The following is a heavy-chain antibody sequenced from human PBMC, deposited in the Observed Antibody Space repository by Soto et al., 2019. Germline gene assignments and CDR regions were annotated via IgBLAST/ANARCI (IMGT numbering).Heavy chain of an antibody. CDR3: AREGPLSGDAFDI. V-gene: IGHV4-59*11. D-gene: IGHD3-16*01. CDR2: VSHSGST. CDR1: GGSIFSHL. J-gene: IGHJ3*02. Sequence: QVQLQESGPGLVKPSETLSLTCTVSGGSIFSHLWSWIRQPPGKGLEWIGYVSHSGSTTHNPSLKSRVTISLDKSQNQVSLQLRSVTAADTAVYYCAREGPLSGDAFDIWGRGTKVTVSS.